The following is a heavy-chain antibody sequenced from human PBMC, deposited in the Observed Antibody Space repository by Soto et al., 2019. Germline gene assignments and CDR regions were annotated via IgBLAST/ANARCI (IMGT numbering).Heavy chain of an antibody. D-gene: IGHD6-19*01. CDR3: ARDHAGSGWFRFDY. V-gene: IGHV1-18*01. CDR2: ISAYNGDT. CDR1: GYTFTRYS. J-gene: IGHJ4*02. Sequence: QVQLVQSGAEVKKPGASVKVSCKTSGYTFTRYSISWVRQAPGQGLEWMGWISAYNGDTNYAQKLQGRVTMTADASTSKAYMELRSLRSDDTAMYYCARDHAGSGWFRFDYWGQGTLVTVSS.